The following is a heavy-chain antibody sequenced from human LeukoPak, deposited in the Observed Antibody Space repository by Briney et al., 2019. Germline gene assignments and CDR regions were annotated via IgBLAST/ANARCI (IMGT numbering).Heavy chain of an antibody. V-gene: IGHV4-34*01. CDR1: GGSFSGYY. J-gene: IGHJ4*02. CDR2: INHSGST. Sequence: SETPSLTCAVYGGSFSGYYWSWIRQPPGKGLEWIGEINHSGSTNYNPSLKSRVTISVDTSKNQFSLKLSSVTAADTAVYYCARPRIAARSPFDYWGQGTLVTVSS. D-gene: IGHD6-6*01. CDR3: ARPRIAARSPFDY.